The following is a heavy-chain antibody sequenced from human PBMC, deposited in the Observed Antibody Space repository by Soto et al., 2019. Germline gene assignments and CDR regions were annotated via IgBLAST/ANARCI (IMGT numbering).Heavy chain of an antibody. D-gene: IGHD6-13*01. J-gene: IGHJ1*01. Sequence: LSLTCIVSGASISSRSSYWGWSRQPPGKGLEWVGTFYSGSTYNNPSLKSRVTISVDTSKNQFSLKLSSVAAEDTATYYCATTRGIAVGGSFEHWGQGTLVTVSS. V-gene: IGHV4-39*01. CDR1: GASISSRSSY. CDR2: FYSGST. CDR3: ATTRGIAVGGSFEH.